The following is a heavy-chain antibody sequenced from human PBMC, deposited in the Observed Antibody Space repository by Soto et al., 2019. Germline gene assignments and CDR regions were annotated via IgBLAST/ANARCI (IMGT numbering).Heavy chain of an antibody. CDR3: AREHLDEYSSGPNPLSYYYYGMDV. D-gene: IGHD6-19*01. CDR1: GGTFSSYA. J-gene: IGHJ6*02. Sequence: QVQLVQSGAEVKKPGSSVKVSCKASGGTFSSYAISWVRQAPGQGLEWMGGIIPIFGTANYAQKFQGRLTTTAEESTSTAYMELSSLRSEDPAVYYCAREHLDEYSSGPNPLSYYYYGMDVWGQGTTVTVSS. CDR2: IIPIFGTA. V-gene: IGHV1-69*01.